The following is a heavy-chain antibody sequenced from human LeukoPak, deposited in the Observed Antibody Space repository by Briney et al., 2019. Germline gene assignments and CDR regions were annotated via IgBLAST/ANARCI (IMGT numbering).Heavy chain of an antibody. V-gene: IGHV1-2*02. CDR1: GYSFTGYY. CDR2: INPNSGGT. D-gene: IGHD2-2*01. J-gene: IGHJ1*01. CDR3: ARYCSSTSCYPH. Sequence: ASVKVSCKASGYSFTGYYIYWGRQAPGQGLEWMGWINPNSGGTNYAQKFQGRVTMTRDTSISTAYMELSRLRSDDTAVYYCARYCSSTSCYPHWGQGTLVTVSS.